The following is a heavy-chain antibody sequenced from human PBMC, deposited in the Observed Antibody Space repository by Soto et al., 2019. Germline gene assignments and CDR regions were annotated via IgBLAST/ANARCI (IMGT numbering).Heavy chain of an antibody. J-gene: IGHJ6*02. D-gene: IGHD6-19*01. CDR1: GGSVSSGSYY. CDR3: ARDGRDSGWTSVYYYYGMDV. V-gene: IGHV4-61*01. Sequence: QVQLQESGPGLVKPSETLSLTCTVSGGSVSSGSYYWSWIRQPPGKGLEWIGCIYYSGSTNYNPSRKSRVTISVDTSKNQFSLKLSSVTAADTAVYYCARDGRDSGWTSVYYYYGMDVWGQGTTVTVSS. CDR2: IYYSGST.